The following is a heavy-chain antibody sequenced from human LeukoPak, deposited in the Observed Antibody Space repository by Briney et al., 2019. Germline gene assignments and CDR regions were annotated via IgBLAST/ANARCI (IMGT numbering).Heavy chain of an antibody. D-gene: IGHD2-2*01. CDR2: IYYSGST. J-gene: IGHJ5*02. CDR3: AREVTASCSSTSCYLNWFDP. CDR1: GGSISSSSYY. Sequence: SSETLSLTCTVSGGSISSSSYYWGWIRQPPGKGLEWIGSIYYSGSTYYNPSLKSRVTISVDTSKNQFSLKLSSVTAADTAVYYCAREVTASCSSTSCYLNWFDPWGQGTLVTVSS. V-gene: IGHV4-39*02.